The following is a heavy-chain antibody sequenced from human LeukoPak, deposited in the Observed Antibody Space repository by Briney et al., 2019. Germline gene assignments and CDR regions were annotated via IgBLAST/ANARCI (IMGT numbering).Heavy chain of an antibody. CDR2: IKQDGSEK. CDR1: GFTFSSYW. V-gene: IGHV3-7*01. J-gene: IGHJ6*03. D-gene: IGHD6-13*01. CDR3: ARDGSSSWYPSPYYMDV. Sequence: PGGSLRLSCAASGFTFSSYWMSWVRQAPGKGLEWVANIKQDGSEKYYVDSVKGRFTISRDNAKNSLYLQMNSLRAEDTAVYYCARDGSSSWYPSPYYMDVWGKGTMVTVSS.